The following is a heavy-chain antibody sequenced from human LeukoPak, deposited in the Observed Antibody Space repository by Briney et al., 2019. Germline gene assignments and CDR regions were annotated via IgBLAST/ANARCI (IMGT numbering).Heavy chain of an antibody. V-gene: IGHV1-8*03. CDR1: GYTFTSYD. Sequence: ASMKVSCKASGYTFTSYDINWVRQATGQGLEWMGWMNPNSGNRGYAPRFQGRVTITRNTSISTAYMELSSLRSDDTAVYYCARGLYSGSDPTDFWGQGTLVTVST. CDR3: ARGLYSGSDPTDF. CDR2: MNPNSGNR. D-gene: IGHD1-26*01. J-gene: IGHJ4*02.